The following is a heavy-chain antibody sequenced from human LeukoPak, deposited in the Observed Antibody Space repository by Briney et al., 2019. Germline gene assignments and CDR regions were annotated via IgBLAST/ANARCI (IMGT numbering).Heavy chain of an antibody. CDR2: IYYSGTT. V-gene: IGHV4-39*07. CDR3: ARGDIHSGSRYDY. Sequence: SETLSLTCTVSGGSITSSNSYWGWIRQPPGKGLEWIGSIYYSGTTYYNPSLKSRVTISVDTSKNQFSLKLSSVTAADTAVYYCARGDIHSGSRYDYWGQGTLVTVSS. CDR1: GGSITSSNSY. D-gene: IGHD3-10*01. J-gene: IGHJ4*02.